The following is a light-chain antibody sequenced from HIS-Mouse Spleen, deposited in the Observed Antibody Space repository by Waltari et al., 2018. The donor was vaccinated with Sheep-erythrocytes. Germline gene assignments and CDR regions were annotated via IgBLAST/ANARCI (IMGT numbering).Light chain of an antibody. CDR1: QGISSY. CDR3: QQLNSYPHS. CDR2: AAS. V-gene: IGKV1-9*01. J-gene: IGKJ2*01. Sequence: DIQLTQSPSFLSASVGDRVTITCRAGQGISSYLAWYQQKPGKAPKLLIYAASTFQSGVPSRFSGSGAGTEFTLTISGLQPEDCATYYDQQLNSYPHSFGQKTKLEIK.